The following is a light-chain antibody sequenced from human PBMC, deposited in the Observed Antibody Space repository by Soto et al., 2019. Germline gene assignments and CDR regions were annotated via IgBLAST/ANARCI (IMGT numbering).Light chain of an antibody. CDR3: QQRRYSLT. V-gene: IGKV3-11*01. CDR1: RSIYNS. J-gene: IGKJ4*01. Sequence: EVVLTQSPAIISLSLGDRATLSCRASRSIYNSLAWYKHRPGQAPMILIYYASDRDTGIPARFSGSGSGTDFTLTIISLEAEDFAVYYCQQRRYSLTFGGGTKVEIK. CDR2: YAS.